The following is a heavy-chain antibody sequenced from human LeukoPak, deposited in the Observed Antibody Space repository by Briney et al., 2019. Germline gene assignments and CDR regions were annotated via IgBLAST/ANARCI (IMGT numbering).Heavy chain of an antibody. Sequence: SETLSLTCTVSGGSISSSSYYWGWIRQPPGKGLEWIGSIYYSGSTYYNPSLKSRVTISVDTSKNQFSLKLSSVTAADTAVYYCARKVANWFLFDYWGQGTLVTVSS. CDR3: ARKVANWFLFDY. D-gene: IGHD1-1*01. CDR2: IYYSGST. CDR1: GGSISSSSYY. V-gene: IGHV4-39*07. J-gene: IGHJ4*02.